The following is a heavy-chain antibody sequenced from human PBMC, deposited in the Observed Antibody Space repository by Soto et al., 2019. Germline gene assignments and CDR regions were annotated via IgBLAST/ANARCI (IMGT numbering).Heavy chain of an antibody. CDR1: GFTFRSYW. J-gene: IGHJ4*02. V-gene: IGHV3-74*01. Sequence: EVPLVESGGGLIQPGGSLRLSCAASGFTFRSYWMHWVRQAPGRGLVWVSRISSDGSSTSYADSVKGRFTISRDNAKNTLYLQMDSLRADDTAVYYCARERTVAGLDYWGQGTLVTVAS. CDR3: ARERTVAGLDY. D-gene: IGHD6-19*01. CDR2: ISSDGSST.